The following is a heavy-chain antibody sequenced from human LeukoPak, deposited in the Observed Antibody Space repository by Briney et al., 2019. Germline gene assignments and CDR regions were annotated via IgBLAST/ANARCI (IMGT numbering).Heavy chain of an antibody. J-gene: IGHJ6*03. CDR2: IYPGDSDT. V-gene: IGHV5-51*01. Sequence: GESLKISCKGSGYSFTSYWIGWVRQMPGKGLEWMGIIYPGDSDTRYSPSFQGQVTISADKSISTAYLQWSSLKASDTAMYYCARQYTVSPYYYYYYMDVWGKGTTVTVSS. D-gene: IGHD4-11*01. CDR1: GYSFTSYW. CDR3: ARQYTVSPYYYYYYMDV.